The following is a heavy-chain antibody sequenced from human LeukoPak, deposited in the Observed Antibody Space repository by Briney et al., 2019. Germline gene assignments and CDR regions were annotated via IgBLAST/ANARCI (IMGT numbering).Heavy chain of an antibody. Sequence: SETLSLTCSVSGYSISSSYYWGWIRPPPGKGLEWIGSIYYSGSTYYNPSLKSRVTISVDTSKNQFSLKLSSVTAADTAVYYCARGGFLEWLLYFDYWGQGTLVTVSS. CDR1: GYSISSSYY. CDR3: ARGGFLEWLLYFDY. V-gene: IGHV4-38-2*02. D-gene: IGHD3-3*01. CDR2: IYYSGST. J-gene: IGHJ4*02.